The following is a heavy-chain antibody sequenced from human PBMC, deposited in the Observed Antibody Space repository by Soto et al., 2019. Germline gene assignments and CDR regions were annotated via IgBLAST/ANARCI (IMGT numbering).Heavy chain of an antibody. D-gene: IGHD3-16*01. CDR1: GFTFSSYS. CDR2: ISSTSDYI. CDR3: ARAVASDYIWGPGAY. Sequence: EVQLVESGGGLVKPGGSLRLSCAVSGFTFSSYSMNWVRQAPGKGLEWVSTISSTSDYIYYADSLKGRFTVSRDNAKNSRFLQMNSLIDEYTAVYYCARAVASDYIWGPGAYWGPGTLVTASS. J-gene: IGHJ4*02. V-gene: IGHV3-21*01.